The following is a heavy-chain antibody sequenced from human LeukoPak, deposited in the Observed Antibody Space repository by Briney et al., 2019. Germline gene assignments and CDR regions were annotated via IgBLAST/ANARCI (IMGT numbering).Heavy chain of an antibody. CDR2: IYTSGST. V-gene: IGHV4-4*07. D-gene: IGHD4-23*01. CDR3: ARLGLTTVATDWYFDL. CDR1: GGSISNYY. Sequence: SETLSLTCTVSGGSISNYYWNWIRQPAGKGLEWIGRIYTSGSTNYNPSLKSRVTMSLDTSKNQFSLKVTSVTAADTAVYYCARLGLTTVATDWYFDLWGRGTLVTVSS. J-gene: IGHJ2*01.